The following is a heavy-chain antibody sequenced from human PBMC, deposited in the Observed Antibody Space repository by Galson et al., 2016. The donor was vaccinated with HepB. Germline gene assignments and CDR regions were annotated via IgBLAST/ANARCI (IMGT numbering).Heavy chain of an antibody. CDR3: ASMGGGSGSWYKD. CDR1: GFTFSSYP. J-gene: IGHJ4*02. CDR2: ISGSGDTT. D-gene: IGHD6-13*01. V-gene: IGHV3-23*01. Sequence: SLRLSCAASGFTFSSYPMSWVRQAPGKGQEWVSRISGSGDTTNYADSVRGRFTISRDNSKSTLFLQLSSLRAGDTAVYYCASMGGGSGSWYKDWGQGNLVTVSS.